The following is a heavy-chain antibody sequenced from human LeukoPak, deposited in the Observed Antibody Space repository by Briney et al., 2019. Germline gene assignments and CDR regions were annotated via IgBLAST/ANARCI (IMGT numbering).Heavy chain of an antibody. CDR3: ARDTSGYYDFWSGYYTAPNLDY. V-gene: IGHV3-48*01. J-gene: IGHJ4*02. CDR1: GFTFSSYS. D-gene: IGHD3-3*01. CDR2: ISSSSSTI. Sequence: PGGSLRLSCAASGFTFSSYSMNWVRQAPGKGLEWVSYISSSSSTIYYADSVKGRFTISRDNAKNSLYLQMNSLRAEDTAVYYCARDTSGYYDFWSGYYTAPNLDYWGQGTLVTVSS.